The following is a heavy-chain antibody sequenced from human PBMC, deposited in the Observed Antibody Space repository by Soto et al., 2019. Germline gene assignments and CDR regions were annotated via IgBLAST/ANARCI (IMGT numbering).Heavy chain of an antibody. CDR2: IGPFFGTT. J-gene: IGHJ5*02. Sequence: QVQLVQSGAEVKKPGSSVKVSCKCSGGTFSTYAVSWVRQSPGHGLEWMGRIGPFFGTTNYAQKFQGRLRITDDAATSTAYMVLNPLTASDTAVYFCARAAQTRNNWNDIGHWFDPLGEGTLVTVSS. D-gene: IGHD1-1*01. V-gene: IGHV1-69*01. CDR1: GGTFSTYA. CDR3: ARAAQTRNNWNDIGHWFDP.